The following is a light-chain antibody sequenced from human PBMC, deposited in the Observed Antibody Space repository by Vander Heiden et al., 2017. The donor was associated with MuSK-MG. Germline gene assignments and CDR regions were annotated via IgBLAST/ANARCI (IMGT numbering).Light chain of an antibody. CDR3: QQENNCPLT. J-gene: IGKJ1*01. CDR2: GAS. Sequence: EIVMTQPPATLPVSTGERATLSCRASQSVSSNLAWYQQKPGQAPKLLIYGASSRASGIPARFSGSGSGTEFTLTISSLQSEDFAVYYCQQENNCPLTFGQGTKVEVK. V-gene: IGKV3-15*01. CDR1: QSVSSN.